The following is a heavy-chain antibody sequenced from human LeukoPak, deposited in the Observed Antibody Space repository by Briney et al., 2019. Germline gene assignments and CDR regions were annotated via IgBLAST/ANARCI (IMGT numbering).Heavy chain of an antibody. Sequence: GGSLRLSCAASGFTFSSYAMSWVRQAPGKGLEWVSAISGSGGSTYYADSVKGRFTISRDNAKNSLYLQMNSLRAEDTAVYYCARAKPLTTVVTPDDYWGQGTLVTVSS. CDR2: ISGSGGST. V-gene: IGHV3-23*01. J-gene: IGHJ4*02. D-gene: IGHD4-23*01. CDR1: GFTFSSYA. CDR3: ARAKPLTTVVTPDDY.